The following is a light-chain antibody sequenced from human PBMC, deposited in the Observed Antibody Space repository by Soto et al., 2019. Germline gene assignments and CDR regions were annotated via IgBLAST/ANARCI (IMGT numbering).Light chain of an antibody. CDR1: QSVSSSY. CDR3: QQYGSSPLT. CDR2: DAS. J-gene: IGKJ4*01. Sequence: EILLTQSPGTLSLSPGERATLSCRASQSVSSSYLAWYQQKPGQAPRLLIYDASSRATGIADRFSGSGSGTDFTLIISRLEPEDFAVYYCQQYGSSPLTFGGGTKVDIK. V-gene: IGKV3-20*01.